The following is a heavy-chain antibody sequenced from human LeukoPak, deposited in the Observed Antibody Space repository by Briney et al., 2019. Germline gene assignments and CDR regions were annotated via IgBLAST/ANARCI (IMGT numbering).Heavy chain of an antibody. CDR1: GGSISSYY. CDR3: ARDGAYYGSGSYYPNWFDP. V-gene: IGHV4-59*01. Sequence: PSETLSLTCTVSGGSISSYYWSWIRQPPGKGLEWIGYIYYSGSTNYNPSFKSRVTISVDTSKNQFSLKLSSVTAADTAVYYCARDGAYYGSGSYYPNWFDPWGQGTLVTVSS. J-gene: IGHJ5*02. CDR2: IYYSGST. D-gene: IGHD3-10*01.